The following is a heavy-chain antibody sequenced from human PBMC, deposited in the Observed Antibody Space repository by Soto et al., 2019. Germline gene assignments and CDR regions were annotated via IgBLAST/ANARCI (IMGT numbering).Heavy chain of an antibody. Sequence: PVGSLRLSCASSGFTFSSYAMSWVRQSPGKGLEWVSAISGSGGSTYYADSVKGRFTISRDNSKNTLYLQMNSLRAEDTAVYYCAKDAFCSGGSYYSYYSYYGMDVWGQGTTVTVSS. J-gene: IGHJ6*02. CDR1: GFTFSSYA. CDR3: AKDAFCSGGSYYSYYSYYGMDV. CDR2: ISGSGGST. V-gene: IGHV3-23*01. D-gene: IGHD2-15*01.